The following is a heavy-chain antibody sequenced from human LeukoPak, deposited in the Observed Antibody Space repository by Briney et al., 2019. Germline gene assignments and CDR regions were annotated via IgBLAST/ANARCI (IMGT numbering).Heavy chain of an antibody. CDR3: ARGDPHADL. CDR1: GFDLSTYE. CDR2: ITISGHTK. J-gene: IGHJ5*02. Sequence: GGSLRLSRAASGFDLSTYEMNWVRQAPGKGLEWIADITISGHTKNYADSVKGRFTISRDNARTSLYLQMNSLRVEDTGVYYCARGDPHADLWGQGTLVTVSS. V-gene: IGHV3-48*03.